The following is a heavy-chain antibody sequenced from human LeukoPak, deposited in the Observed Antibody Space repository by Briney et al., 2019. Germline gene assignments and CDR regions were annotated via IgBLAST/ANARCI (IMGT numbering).Heavy chain of an antibody. Sequence: ISCKXXGYXXTNYWIGWGRQLPGKGLEWMXVIYPGDSDTRDSPSFQGQVTISADKSISTAYLQWSSLKASDTAMYYCARSRDSSGYYYLIWGQGTLVTVSS. V-gene: IGHV5-51*01. CDR3: ARSRDSSGYYYLI. CDR1: GYXXTNYW. CDR2: IYPGDSDT. D-gene: IGHD3-22*01. J-gene: IGHJ4*02.